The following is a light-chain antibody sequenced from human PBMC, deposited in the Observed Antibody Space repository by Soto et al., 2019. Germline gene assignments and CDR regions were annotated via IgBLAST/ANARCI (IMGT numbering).Light chain of an antibody. CDR2: GVN. CDR3: SSYTTSSALQV. J-gene: IGLJ1*01. Sequence: ALTQPASVSGSPGQSITISCSGTISDFVLYNYVSWYQQHPGKAPKLMIYGVNNRPSGVSNRFSDSKSGNTASLTISGLQADDEADYYCSSYTTSSALQVFGTGTKVTVL. V-gene: IGLV2-14*01. CDR1: ISDFVLYNY.